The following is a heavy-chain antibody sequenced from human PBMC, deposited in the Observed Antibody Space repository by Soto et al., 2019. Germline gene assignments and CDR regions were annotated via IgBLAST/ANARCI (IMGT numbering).Heavy chain of an antibody. J-gene: IGHJ6*02. CDR2: IYSGGST. Sequence: GGSLRLSCAASGFTVSSNYMSWVRQAPGKGLEWVSVIYSGGSTYYADSVKGRFTISRDNSKNTLYLQMNSLRAEDTAVYYCARDRITYGSGSYFYYGMDVWGQGTTVTVSS. CDR3: ARDRITYGSGSYFYYGMDV. D-gene: IGHD3-10*01. V-gene: IGHV3-53*01. CDR1: GFTVSSNY.